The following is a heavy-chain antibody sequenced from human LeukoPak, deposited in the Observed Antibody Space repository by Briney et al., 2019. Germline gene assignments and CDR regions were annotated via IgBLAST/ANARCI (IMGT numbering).Heavy chain of an antibody. V-gene: IGHV3-66*03. Sequence: GGSLRLSCTVSGFTVSSNSMSWVRQAPGKGLEWVSFIYSDNTHYSDSVKGRFTISRDNSKNTLYLQMKSLRAEDTAVYYCARDGGDYGGDFDYWGQGTLVTVSS. D-gene: IGHD4-23*01. CDR3: ARDGGDYGGDFDY. J-gene: IGHJ4*02. CDR2: IYSDNT. CDR1: GFTVSSNS.